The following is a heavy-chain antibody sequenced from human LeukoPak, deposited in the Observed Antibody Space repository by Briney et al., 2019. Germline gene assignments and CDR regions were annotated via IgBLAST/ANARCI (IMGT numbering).Heavy chain of an antibody. D-gene: IGHD1-1*01. CDR3: ARQNDRSHDY. CDR2: IYYSRTT. Sequence: SETLSLTCTVSVGSISRSSYYWGWICQPPGKGLEWIGSIYYSRTTYSNPSLKSRVTISVDTSKNQFSLKLRSVTAADTAVYYCARQNDRSHDYWGQGTLVTVSS. CDR1: VGSISRSSYY. J-gene: IGHJ4*02. V-gene: IGHV4-39*01.